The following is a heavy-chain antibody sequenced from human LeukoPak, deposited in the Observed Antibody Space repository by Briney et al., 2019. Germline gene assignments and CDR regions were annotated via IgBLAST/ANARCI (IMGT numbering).Heavy chain of an antibody. Sequence: GGSLRLSWAASGFAFDDYAMHWVRQAPGKGLGWVSGISWDSGSIGYADSVKDRFTISRDNAKNSLYLQMNSLGAEDTALYYCAKDVLTATTFDSGMNVWGQGTTVTVSS. CDR1: GFAFDDYA. V-gene: IGHV3-9*01. J-gene: IGHJ6*02. D-gene: IGHD1-20*01. CDR3: AKDVLTATTFDSGMNV. CDR2: ISWDSGSI.